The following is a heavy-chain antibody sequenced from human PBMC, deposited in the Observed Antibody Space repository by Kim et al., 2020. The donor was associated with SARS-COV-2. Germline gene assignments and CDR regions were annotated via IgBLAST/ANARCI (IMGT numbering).Heavy chain of an antibody. Sequence: GESLKISCKGSGYSFTSKWIGWVRQMPGKGLEWMAIIYPRDSTTRYNPSFQGQVTISADKSMNTXYLQWSSLKASDTAMYYCVRVSTXTYGLFDTWGQG. D-gene: IGHD3-10*01. CDR1: GYSFTSKW. CDR2: IYPRDSTT. J-gene: IGHJ4*02. CDR3: VRVSTXTYGLFDT. V-gene: IGHV5-51*01.